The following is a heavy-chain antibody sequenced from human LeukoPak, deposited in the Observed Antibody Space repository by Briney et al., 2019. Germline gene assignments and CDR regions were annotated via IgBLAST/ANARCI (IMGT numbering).Heavy chain of an antibody. CDR1: GFTFSSYS. CDR3: ARVPTSSVYYFDH. V-gene: IGHV3-21*01. Sequence: KTGGSLRLSCAASGFTFSSYSMNWVRQAPGKGLEWVSSISSSSSYIYYADSVKGRFTISRDNAKNSLYLQMNSLRAEDTAVYYCARVPTSSVYYFDHWGQGTLVTVSS. CDR2: ISSSSSYI. J-gene: IGHJ4*02. D-gene: IGHD3-22*01.